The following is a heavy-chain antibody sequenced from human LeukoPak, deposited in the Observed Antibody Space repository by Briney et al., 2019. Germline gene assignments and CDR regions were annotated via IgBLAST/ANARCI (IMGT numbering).Heavy chain of an antibody. CDR3: ARDAPTVGVDY. V-gene: IGHV3-74*01. CDR1: GFTFSSYW. CDR2: INNDGSTT. J-gene: IGHJ4*02. Sequence: GGSLRLSCAASGFTFSSYWMHWVRQAPGKGLVWVSHINNDGSTTSYADSVKGRFTISRDNAKNSLYLQMNSLRAEEDTALYYCARDAPTVGVDYWGQGTLVTVSS.